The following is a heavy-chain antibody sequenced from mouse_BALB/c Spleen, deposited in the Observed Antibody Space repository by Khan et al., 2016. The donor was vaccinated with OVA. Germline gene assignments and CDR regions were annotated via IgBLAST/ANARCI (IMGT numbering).Heavy chain of an antibody. CDR2: ISTGGDYT. Sequence: EVELVESGGDLVKPGGSLKLSCAASGFTFSSYSMSWVRQTPDKRLEWVATISTGGDYTYYPNNVKGRFIISRDDAKNTLYLQMSSLKSEDTAIYYCASHLTGSFAYWGQGTLVTVSA. J-gene: IGHJ3*01. CDR1: GFTFSSYS. D-gene: IGHD4-1*01. V-gene: IGHV5-6*01. CDR3: ASHLTGSFAY.